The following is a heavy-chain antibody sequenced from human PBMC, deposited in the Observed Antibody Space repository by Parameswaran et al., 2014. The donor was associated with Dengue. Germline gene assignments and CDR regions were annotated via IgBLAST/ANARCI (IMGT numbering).Heavy chain of an antibody. D-gene: IGHD1-7*01. V-gene: IGHV3-15*01. J-gene: IGHJ3*02. CDR2: IKSKTDGGTT. Sequence: RWIRQPPGKGLEWVGRIKSKTDGGTTDYAAPVKGRFTISRDDSKNTLYLQMNSLKTEDTAVYYCTTDGDNWNYEDAFDIWGQGTMVTVSS. CDR3: TTDGDNWNYEDAFDI.